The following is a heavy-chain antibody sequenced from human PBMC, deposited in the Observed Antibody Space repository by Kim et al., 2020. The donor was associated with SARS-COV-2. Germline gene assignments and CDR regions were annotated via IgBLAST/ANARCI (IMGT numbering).Heavy chain of an antibody. CDR2: ITRSTGSI. CDR1: GFTFSTHD. Sequence: GGSLRLSCAATGFTFSTHDMHWVRQAPGKGLECVSSITRSTGSIFYADSVKGRFTISRDNAKNSLYLQMDSLRDEDTAVYYCAIGLTYCDGDCPWGQGTLVTVSS. J-gene: IGHJ5*02. D-gene: IGHD2-21*02. V-gene: IGHV3-48*02. CDR3: AIGLTYCDGDCP.